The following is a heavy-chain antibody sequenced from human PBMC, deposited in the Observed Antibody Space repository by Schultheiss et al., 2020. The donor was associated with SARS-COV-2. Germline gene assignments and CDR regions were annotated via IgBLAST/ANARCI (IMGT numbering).Heavy chain of an antibody. CDR1: GGSFSGYY. V-gene: IGHV4-34*01. CDR3: ASHAYCGGDCYSGFFDY. D-gene: IGHD2-21*02. CDR2: INHSGST. J-gene: IGHJ4*02. Sequence: SQTLSLTCAVYGGSFSGYYWSWIRQPPGKGLEWIGEINHSGSTNYNPSLKSRVSISADTSKSRFSLRLSSVAAADTAVYYCASHAYCGGDCYSGFFDYWGQGTLVTVSS.